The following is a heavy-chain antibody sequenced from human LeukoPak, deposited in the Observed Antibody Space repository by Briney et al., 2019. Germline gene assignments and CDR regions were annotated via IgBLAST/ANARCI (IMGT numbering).Heavy chain of an antibody. CDR2: IYKTGST. CDR3: ARVPGPNSPGGYYYFYMDV. Sequence: PSETLSLTCAVSGGSISSFYWSWIRQPAGKGLEWIGHIYKTGSTNYNPSLQSRVTMSEDTSKNQFSLKLSSVTAADTAVYYCARVPGPNSPGGYYYFYMDVWGQGTTVTVSS. J-gene: IGHJ6*03. V-gene: IGHV4-4*07. D-gene: IGHD4-23*01. CDR1: GGSISSFY.